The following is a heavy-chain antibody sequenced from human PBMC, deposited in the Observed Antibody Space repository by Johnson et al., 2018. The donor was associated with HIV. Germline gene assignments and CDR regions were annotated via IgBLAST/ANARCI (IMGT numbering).Heavy chain of an antibody. Sequence: VQLVESGGGVVRPGESLRLSCATSGFTFDNYGMSWVRQAPGKGLEWVSDVNWNGGDTAYADSVRGRFSISRDNAKNSLYLQMNSLRAEDTAWYYCARVVAFKVRDLYYYDSSGSNDAFDIWGQGTLVTVSS. D-gene: IGHD3-22*01. CDR1: GFTFDNYG. CDR2: VNWNGGDT. J-gene: IGHJ3*02. CDR3: ARVVAFKVRDLYYYDSSGSNDAFDI. V-gene: IGHV3-20*04.